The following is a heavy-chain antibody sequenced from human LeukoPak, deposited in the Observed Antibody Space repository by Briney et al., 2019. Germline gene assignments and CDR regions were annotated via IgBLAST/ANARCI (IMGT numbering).Heavy chain of an antibody. V-gene: IGHV4-34*01. J-gene: IGHJ4*02. CDR3: ARRPTYYYGPGSPSPHFDY. CDR1: GGSFSGYY. D-gene: IGHD3-10*01. Sequence: SETLSLTCAVYGGSFSGYYWSWIRQPPGKGLEWIGEINHSGSTNYNPSLKSRVTISVDTSKNQFSLKLSSVTAADTAVYYCARRPTYYYGPGSPSPHFDYWGQGTLVTVSS. CDR2: INHSGST.